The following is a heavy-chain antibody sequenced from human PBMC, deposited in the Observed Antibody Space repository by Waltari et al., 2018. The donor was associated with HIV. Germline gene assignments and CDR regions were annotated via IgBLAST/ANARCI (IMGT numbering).Heavy chain of an antibody. CDR3: TRDGGGHPFVGYGMDV. Sequence: EVQLVESGGVLVQPGGSLRLSCAASGFTFRTYWTHWVSQGPGKGLVGVSGIHNDGSSTSYADSVKGRFTISRDNAKNTLFLQMNSLRVEDTAVYYCTRDGGGHPFVGYGMDVWGQGTTVTVSS. CDR2: IHNDGSST. J-gene: IGHJ6*02. CDR1: GFTFRTYW. V-gene: IGHV3-74*01. D-gene: IGHD3-16*01.